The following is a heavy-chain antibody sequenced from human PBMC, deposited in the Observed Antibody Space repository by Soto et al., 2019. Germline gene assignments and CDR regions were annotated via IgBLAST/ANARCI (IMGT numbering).Heavy chain of an antibody. Sequence: QVQLVQSGAEVKKPGASVKVSCKASGYTFTSYYMHWVRQPPGQGLEWMGIINPSGGSTRYAQKFQGRVTMTRDTSTSTVYLEVSSLRSEDAALYYCARCSHCSGGDSSGPGIDFDYWGQGTLVTVSS. CDR3: ARCSHCSGGDSSGPGIDFDY. CDR2: INPSGGST. CDR1: GYTFTSYY. J-gene: IGHJ4*02. V-gene: IGHV1-46*01. D-gene: IGHD2-15*01.